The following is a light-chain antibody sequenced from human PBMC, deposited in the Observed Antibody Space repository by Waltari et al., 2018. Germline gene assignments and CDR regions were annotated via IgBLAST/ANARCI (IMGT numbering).Light chain of an antibody. CDR3: MQATYWPWT. J-gene: IGKJ1*01. V-gene: IGKV2-30*01. CDR1: QSLVSSDGNTY. Sequence: DAVMTQSPLSLPVTLGQPASISCRSSQSLVSSDGNTYLSWLQQRPGQSPRRLIYTVSTRDSGVPDRFSGSGSGTDFTLKISRVEAEDVGVYYCMQATYWPWTFGQGTKVEIK. CDR2: TVS.